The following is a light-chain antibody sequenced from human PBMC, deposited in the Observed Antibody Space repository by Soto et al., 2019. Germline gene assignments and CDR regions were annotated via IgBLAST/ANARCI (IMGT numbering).Light chain of an antibody. Sequence: DIQMTQSPSSLSASVGDRVTITCRASQDINNYLAGYQQKPGKPPKLLIYAASTLQSGVPSRFCGGGAGTDFTLTINSLQPEDVATYYCQRYNDGPPGSFGPGTKV. CDR1: QDINNY. V-gene: IGKV1-27*01. J-gene: IGKJ3*01. CDR2: AAS. CDR3: QRYNDGPPGS.